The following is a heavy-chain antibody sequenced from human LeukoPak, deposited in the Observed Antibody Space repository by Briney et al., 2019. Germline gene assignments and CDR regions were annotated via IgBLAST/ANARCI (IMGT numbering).Heavy chain of an antibody. Sequence: ASVKVSCKASGYTFSTYGISWVRQAPGQGLERMGWISAYNGDTNYAQNLQDRVTMTRDTSTSTAYMELSSLRSEDTAVYYCARARYSSGWSRVYYYYMDVWGKGTTVTISS. J-gene: IGHJ6*03. CDR2: ISAYNGDT. D-gene: IGHD6-19*01. CDR1: GYTFSTYG. CDR3: ARARYSSGWSRVYYYYMDV. V-gene: IGHV1-18*01.